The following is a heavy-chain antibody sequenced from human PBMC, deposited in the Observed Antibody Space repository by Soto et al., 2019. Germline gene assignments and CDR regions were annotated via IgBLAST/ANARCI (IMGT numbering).Heavy chain of an antibody. CDR1: GGTFSSYA. V-gene: IGHV1-69*06. Sequence: SVKVACKASGGTFSSYAISWVRQAPGQGLEWMGGITPIFGTANYAQKFQGRVTITADKSTSTAYMELSSLRSEDTAVYYCARNGIAAAGTLGPFDYWGQGTLVTVSS. CDR3: ARNGIAAAGTLGPFDY. J-gene: IGHJ4*02. D-gene: IGHD6-13*01. CDR2: ITPIFGTA.